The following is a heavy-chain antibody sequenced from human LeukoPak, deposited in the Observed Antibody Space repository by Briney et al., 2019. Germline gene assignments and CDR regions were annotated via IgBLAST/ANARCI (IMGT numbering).Heavy chain of an antibody. CDR2: INHSGST. CDR3: ARLGKPIYYYYYYYMDV. Sequence: GSLSLTCAVYGGSFSGYYWSWIRQPPGKGLEWIGEINHSGSTNYNPSLKSRVTISVDTSKNQFSLKLSSVTAADTAVYYCARLGKPIYYYYYYYMDVWGKGTTVTISS. J-gene: IGHJ6*03. V-gene: IGHV4-34*01. CDR1: GGSFSGYY. D-gene: IGHD2-21*01.